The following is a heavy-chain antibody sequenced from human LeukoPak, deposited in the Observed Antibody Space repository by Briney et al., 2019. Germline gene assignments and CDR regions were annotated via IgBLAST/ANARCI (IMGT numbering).Heavy chain of an antibody. V-gene: IGHV3-7*01. J-gene: IGHJ5*02. D-gene: IGHD6-13*01. CDR2: IKQDGSEN. CDR3: ARGSAAAGTYWFDP. CDR1: GFTFSSYW. Sequence: PGGCLRLSCAASGFTFSSYWMSWVRPAPGKGLEWVANIKQDGSENYYVDSVKGRFTISRDNAKNSLYLQMNSLRAEDTAVYYCARGSAAAGTYWFDPWGQGTLVTVS.